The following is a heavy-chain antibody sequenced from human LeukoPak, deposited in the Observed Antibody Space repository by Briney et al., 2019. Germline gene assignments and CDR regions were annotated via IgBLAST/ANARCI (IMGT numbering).Heavy chain of an antibody. D-gene: IGHD3-9*01. Sequence: SQTLSLTCAVSGGSISSGGYSWSWLRQPPGKGLEWIGYINYSGSTNYSPSLKSRVTISVDTSKNQFSLKLSSVTAADTAVYYCARRVDLLTGYHFDYWGQGTLVTVSS. V-gene: IGHV4-30-4*07. J-gene: IGHJ4*02. CDR3: ARRVDLLTGYHFDY. CDR2: INYSGST. CDR1: GGSISSGGYS.